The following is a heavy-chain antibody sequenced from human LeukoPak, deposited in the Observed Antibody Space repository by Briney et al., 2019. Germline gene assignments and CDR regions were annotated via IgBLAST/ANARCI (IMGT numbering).Heavy chain of an antibody. CDR2: MNPNSGNT. CDR3: ARPSGYYYKLDAFDI. J-gene: IGHJ3*02. Sequence: ASAKVSCKASGYTFTSYDINWVRQATGQGLEWMGWMNPNSGNTGYAQKFQGRVTMTRNTSISTAYMELSSLRSEDTAVYYCARPSGYYYKLDAFDIWGQGTMVTVSS. V-gene: IGHV1-8*01. CDR1: GYTFTSYD. D-gene: IGHD3-22*01.